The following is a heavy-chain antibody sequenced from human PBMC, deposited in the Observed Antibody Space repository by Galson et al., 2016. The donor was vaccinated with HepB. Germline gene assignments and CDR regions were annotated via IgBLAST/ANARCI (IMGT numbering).Heavy chain of an antibody. CDR2: ISWNSDDI. CDR3: TRGTTVTLTPYYFDS. Sequence: RQSPARGLEWVSGISWNSDDIAYAESVKGRFTISRDNSQNSLYLPMNGLRAEDTAFYHCTRGTTVTLTPYYFDSWGQGSLVTVSS. V-gene: IGHV3-9*01. D-gene: IGHD4-17*01. J-gene: IGHJ4*02.